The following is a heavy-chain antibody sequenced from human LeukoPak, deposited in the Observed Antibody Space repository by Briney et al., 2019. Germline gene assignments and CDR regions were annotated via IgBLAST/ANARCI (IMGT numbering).Heavy chain of an antibody. CDR2: IYYSGST. CDR1: GGSVSSGSYY. D-gene: IGHD3-3*01. Sequence: PSGTLSLTCTVSGGSVSSGSYYWSWIRQPPGKGLEWIGYIYYSGSTNYNPSLKSRVTISVDTSKNQFSLKLSSVTAADTAVYYCARASIFGVVIFDYWGQGTLVTVSS. V-gene: IGHV4-61*01. CDR3: ARASIFGVVIFDY. J-gene: IGHJ4*02.